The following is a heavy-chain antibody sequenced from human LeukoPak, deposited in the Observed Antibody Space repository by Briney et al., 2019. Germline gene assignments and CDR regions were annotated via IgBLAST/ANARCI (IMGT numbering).Heavy chain of an antibody. V-gene: IGHV4-61*02. Sequence: SQTLSLTCTVSGGSISSGSYYWSWIRQPAGKGLEWIGRIYTSGSTNYNPSLKSRVTISVDTSKNQFSLKLSSVTAADTAVYYCASEYYDFWSGYPNYAFDIWGQGTMVTVSS. CDR3: ASEYYDFWSGYPNYAFDI. D-gene: IGHD3-3*01. J-gene: IGHJ3*02. CDR1: GGSISSGSYY. CDR2: IYTSGST.